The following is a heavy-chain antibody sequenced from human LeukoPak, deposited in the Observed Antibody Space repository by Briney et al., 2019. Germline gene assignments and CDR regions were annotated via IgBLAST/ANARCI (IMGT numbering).Heavy chain of an antibody. CDR2: IYWDDDK. CDR3: AHSSPNPEMATMDY. CDR1: GFSLSTSGVG. D-gene: IGHD5-24*01. J-gene: IGHJ4*02. V-gene: IGHV2-5*02. Sequence: SGPTLVNPTQTLTLTCTFSGFSLSTSGVGVGWIRQPPGKALEWLALIYWDDDKRYSPSLKNRLTITKDTSKNQVVLTMTNMDPVDTATYYCAHSSPNPEMATMDYWGQGTLVTVSS.